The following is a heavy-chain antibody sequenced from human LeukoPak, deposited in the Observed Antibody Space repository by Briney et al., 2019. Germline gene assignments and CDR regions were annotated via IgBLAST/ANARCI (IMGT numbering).Heavy chain of an antibody. D-gene: IGHD3-22*01. Sequence: GGSLRLSCAASGFTFSSYAMSWVRQAPGKGLEWVSAISGSGGSTYYADSVKGRFTISRDNSKNTLYLQMNSLRAEDTAVYYCAKIRYYYDSSGKRAYFNYWGQGTLVTVSS. CDR1: GFTFSSYA. CDR3: AKIRYYYDSSGKRAYFNY. CDR2: ISGSGGST. J-gene: IGHJ4*02. V-gene: IGHV3-23*01.